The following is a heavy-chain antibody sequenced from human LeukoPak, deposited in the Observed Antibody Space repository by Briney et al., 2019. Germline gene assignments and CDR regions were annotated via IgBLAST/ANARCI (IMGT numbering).Heavy chain of an antibody. Sequence: GGSLRLSCAASGFTFSNYWMHWVRQAPGKGLVWVSRINSDGINTSYADSVEGRFTISRDNAKNTLNLQMNSLRAEDTAVYYCARDLGQYYDTSDNWFDPWGQGTLVTVSS. V-gene: IGHV3-74*01. CDR3: ARDLGQYYDTSDNWFDP. CDR2: INSDGINT. J-gene: IGHJ5*02. CDR1: GFTFSNYW. D-gene: IGHD3-22*01.